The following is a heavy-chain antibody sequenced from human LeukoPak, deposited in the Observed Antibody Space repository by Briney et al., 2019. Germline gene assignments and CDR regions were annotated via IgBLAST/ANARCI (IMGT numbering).Heavy chain of an antibody. J-gene: IGHJ6*03. CDR2: INHSGST. Sequence: SETLSLTCAVYGGSFSGYYWSWIRQPPGKGLEWIGEINHSGSTNYNPSLKSRVTISVDTSKSQFSLKLSSVTAADTAVYYCARGRRGGGQLVRYYYYYYMDVWGKGTTVTVSS. D-gene: IGHD6-6*01. V-gene: IGHV4-34*01. CDR1: GGSFSGYY. CDR3: ARGRRGGGQLVRYYYYYYMDV.